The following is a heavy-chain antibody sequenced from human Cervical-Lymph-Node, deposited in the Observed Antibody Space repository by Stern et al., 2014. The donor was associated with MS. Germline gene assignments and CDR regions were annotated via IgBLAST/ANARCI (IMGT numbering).Heavy chain of an antibody. Sequence: QVQLVESGPGLVKPSETLSLTCTVSGGSVSSYYWSWIRQPPGKGLEWIGYIYYSGSTSYNPSLKSRVTISVDTSKNQFSLKLTSVTAADTAVYYCARDRSGNYAYNWFDPWGQGTLVTVSS. V-gene: IGHV4-59*02. CDR3: ARDRSGNYAYNWFDP. D-gene: IGHD1-26*01. CDR2: IYYSGST. J-gene: IGHJ5*02. CDR1: GGSVSSYY.